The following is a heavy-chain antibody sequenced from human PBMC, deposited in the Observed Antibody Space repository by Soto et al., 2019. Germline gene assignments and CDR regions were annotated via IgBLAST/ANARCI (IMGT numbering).Heavy chain of an antibody. CDR2: SSPRGDTI. J-gene: IGHJ4*02. CDR1: GFSLANYP. V-gene: IGHV3-48*02. D-gene: IGHD6-19*01. CDR3: AKGPQTNVGWPYYFES. Sequence: GGSLRLSCVASGFSLANYPMNWVRQSPGNGLEWISYSSPRGDTIYYADSVEGRFTISRDNARNSLSLHMSSLRDEDSALYYCAKGPQTNVGWPYYFESCGPAVPVTVSS.